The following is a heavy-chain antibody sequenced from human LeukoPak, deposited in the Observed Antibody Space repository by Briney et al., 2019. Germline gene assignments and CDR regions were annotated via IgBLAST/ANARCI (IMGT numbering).Heavy chain of an antibody. CDR3: ARGHSSSWSYYYYGMDV. J-gene: IGHJ6*02. V-gene: IGHV3-21*01. CDR2: ISSSSSYI. CDR1: GFTFSSYS. D-gene: IGHD6-13*01. Sequence: GGSLRLSCAASGFTFSSYSMNWVRQAPGRGLEWVSCISSSSSYIYYADSVKGRFTISRDNAKNSLYLQMNSLRAEDTAVYYCARGHSSSWSYYYYGMDVWGQGTTVTVSS.